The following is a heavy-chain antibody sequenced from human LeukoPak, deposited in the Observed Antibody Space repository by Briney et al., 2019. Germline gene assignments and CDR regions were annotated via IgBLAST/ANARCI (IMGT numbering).Heavy chain of an antibody. D-gene: IGHD3-3*01. CDR1: GFFFSSYA. V-gene: IGHV3-30*04. CDR3: ARCRDYNFWSGSAIDY. J-gene: IGHJ4*02. CDR2: ISYDGRNT. Sequence: GGSLRLSCAASGFFFSSYAMHWVRQAPGKGLEWVAVISYDGRNTDYADSVKGRFTISRDNSKNALYLQMNSLRTEDTAVYYCARCRDYNFWSGSAIDYWGQGTLVTVPS.